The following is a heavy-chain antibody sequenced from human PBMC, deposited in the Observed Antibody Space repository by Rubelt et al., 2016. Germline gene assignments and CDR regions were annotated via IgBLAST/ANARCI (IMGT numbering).Heavy chain of an antibody. CDR1: GGTFSSYA. V-gene: IGHV1-69*04. Sequence: LVQSGAEVKKPGSSVKVSCKASGGTFSSYAISWVRQAPGQGLEWMGRIIPILGIANYAQKFQGRVTMTRDTSITTAYMELSRLRSDDTAVFYCARESSSGWYIDYWGQGTLVTVSS. CDR2: IIPILGIA. D-gene: IGHD6-19*01. J-gene: IGHJ4*02. CDR3: ARESSSGWYIDY.